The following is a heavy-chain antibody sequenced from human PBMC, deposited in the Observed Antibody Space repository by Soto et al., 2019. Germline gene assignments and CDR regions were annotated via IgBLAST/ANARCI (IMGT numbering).Heavy chain of an antibody. V-gene: IGHV4-61*01. CDR1: GGAVSSGTYY. CDR3: TRGPPRVQWFDP. CDR2: IYFTGST. Sequence: SEALSLTCTVSGGAVSSGTYYWSWIRQPPGKGLERIGHIYFTGSTNYNPSLKSRVTMSLDTSRNQFSLKLSSVTAADTAVYYCTRGPPRVQWFDPWGLGTLVTVS. J-gene: IGHJ5*02.